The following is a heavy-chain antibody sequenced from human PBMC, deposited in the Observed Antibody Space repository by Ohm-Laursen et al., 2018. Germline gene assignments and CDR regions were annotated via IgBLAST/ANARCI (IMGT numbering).Heavy chain of an antibody. Sequence: SLRLSCAASGFTFSGYAMSWVRQAPGKGLEWVSVATGSGRYTYYRDSVKGRFTISRDNSKNTLYLQMNSLRAEDTAVYYCAKIGRLMVVRGVIDYWGQGTLVTVSS. CDR2: ATGSGRYT. V-gene: IGHV3-23*01. D-gene: IGHD3-10*01. CDR1: GFTFSGYA. CDR3: AKIGRLMVVRGVIDY. J-gene: IGHJ4*02.